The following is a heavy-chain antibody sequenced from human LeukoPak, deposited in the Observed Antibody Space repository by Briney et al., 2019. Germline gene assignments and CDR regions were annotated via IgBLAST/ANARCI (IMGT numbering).Heavy chain of an antibody. CDR2: INPNSGGT. Sequence: GASVRVSCKASGYTFTGHYMHWVRQAPGQGLEWMGRINPNSGGTNYAQKFQGRVTMTRDTSISTAYMELSRLRSDDTAVYYCARGGAVLGTKHNWFDPWGQGTLVTVSS. CDR1: GYTFTGHY. CDR3: ARGGAVLGTKHNWFDP. J-gene: IGHJ5*02. D-gene: IGHD3-16*01. V-gene: IGHV1-2*06.